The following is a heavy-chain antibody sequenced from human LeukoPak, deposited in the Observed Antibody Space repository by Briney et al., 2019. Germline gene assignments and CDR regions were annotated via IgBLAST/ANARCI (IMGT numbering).Heavy chain of an antibody. V-gene: IGHV4-39*01. J-gene: IGHJ4*02. CDR3: ARHEEMITFGGVIASYYFDY. Sequence: SETLSLTCTVSGGSISSSSYYWSWIRQPPGKGLEWIGSIYYSGSTYYNPSLKSRVTISVDTSKNQFSLKLSSVTAADTAVYYCARHEEMITFGGVIASYYFDYWGQGTLVTVSS. CDR2: IYYSGST. CDR1: GGSISSSSYY. D-gene: IGHD3-16*02.